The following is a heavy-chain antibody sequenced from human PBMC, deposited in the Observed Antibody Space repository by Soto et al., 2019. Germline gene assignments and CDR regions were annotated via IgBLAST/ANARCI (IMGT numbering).Heavy chain of an antibody. CDR1: GFTFSSYA. Sequence: GGSLRLSCAASGFTFSSYAMSWVRQAPGKGLEWVSAISGSGGSTYYADSVKGRFTISRDNSKNTLYLQMNSLRAEDTAVYYCAKGDYGDYVGGLFDYWGQGTLVTVSS. J-gene: IGHJ4*02. CDR3: AKGDYGDYVGGLFDY. D-gene: IGHD4-17*01. CDR2: ISGSGGST. V-gene: IGHV3-23*01.